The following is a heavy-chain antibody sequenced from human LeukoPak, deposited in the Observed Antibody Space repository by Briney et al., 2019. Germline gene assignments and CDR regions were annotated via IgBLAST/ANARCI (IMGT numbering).Heavy chain of an antibody. CDR2: INHSGST. Sequence: SETLSLTCAVYGGSFSGYYWSWIRQPPGKGLEWIGEINHSGSTNYNPSLKSRVTISVDTSKNQFSLRLSSVTAADTAVYYCARGAGYCSGGSCYYYYYYMDVWGKGTTVTVSS. CDR3: ARGAGYCSGGSCYYYYYYMDV. D-gene: IGHD2-15*01. J-gene: IGHJ6*03. CDR1: GGSFSGYY. V-gene: IGHV4-34*01.